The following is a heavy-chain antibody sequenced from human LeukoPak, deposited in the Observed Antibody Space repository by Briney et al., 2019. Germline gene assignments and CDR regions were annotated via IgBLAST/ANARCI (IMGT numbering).Heavy chain of an antibody. D-gene: IGHD6-13*01. CDR3: VRDPSSMWYLQLDY. J-gene: IGHJ4*02. V-gene: IGHV3-21*06. CDR1: GFSFRDFG. Sequence: GGSLRLSCVASGFSFRDFGMNWVRQSPGKGLEWIAAIDGTSTFMYYADSVRGRFTLSRDNVKNPLFLQMSSLRGDDTAFYYCVRDPSSMWYLQLDYWGQGALVTVSS. CDR2: IDGTSTFM.